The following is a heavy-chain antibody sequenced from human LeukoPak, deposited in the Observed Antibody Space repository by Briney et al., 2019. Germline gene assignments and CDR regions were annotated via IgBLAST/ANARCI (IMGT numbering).Heavy chain of an antibody. CDR3: ARDLGGTTGKFDY. J-gene: IGHJ4*02. Sequence: SETLSLTCTVSGGSISSGGSYWTWIRQHPGKGLEWIGYISYSGSTYYNPSLKSRVTISVDTSKNQFSLKLSSVTAADTAVYYCARDLGGTTGKFDYWGQGTLVTASS. D-gene: IGHD1-7*01. CDR2: ISYSGST. CDR1: GGSISSGGSY. V-gene: IGHV4-31*03.